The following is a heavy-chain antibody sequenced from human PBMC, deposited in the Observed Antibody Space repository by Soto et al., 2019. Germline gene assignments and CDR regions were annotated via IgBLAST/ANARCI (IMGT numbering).Heavy chain of an antibody. CDR2: ISSSSSYI. J-gene: IGHJ6*02. CDR3: TTDVRNWNDEYYGMDV. D-gene: IGHD1-1*01. CDR1: GFTFSSYI. V-gene: IGHV3-21*03. Sequence: TGGSLRLSCAASGFTFSSYIRNWVRQAPGKGLEWVSSISSSSSYIYYAAPVKGRFTISRDDSKDTLYLQMDSLKTEDTAVYYCTTDVRNWNDEYYGMDVWGQGTTVTVSS.